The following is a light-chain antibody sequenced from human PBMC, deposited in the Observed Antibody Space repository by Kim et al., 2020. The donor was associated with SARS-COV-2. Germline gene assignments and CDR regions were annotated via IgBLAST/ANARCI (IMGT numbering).Light chain of an antibody. CDR1: SGHSYYA. V-gene: IGLV4-69*01. CDR2: LNSDGSH. J-gene: IGLJ3*02. Sequence: QPVLTQSPSASASLGASVKLTCTLSSGHSYYAIAWHQQQPDKGPRYLMKLNSDGSHTKGDGIPDCFSVSSSGADRYHSISSLQSEDEADYYCQTWGTGIRVFGGGTQLTVL. CDR3: QTWGTGIRV.